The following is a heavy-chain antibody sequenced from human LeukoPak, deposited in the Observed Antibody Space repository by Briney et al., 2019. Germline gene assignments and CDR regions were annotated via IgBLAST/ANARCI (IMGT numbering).Heavy chain of an antibody. CDR3: ARAGGYCSSTSCYEFDY. V-gene: IGHV1-8*01. CDR2: MNPNSGNT. D-gene: IGHD2-2*01. Sequence: ASVKVSCKAAGYTFTSYDINWVRQATGQGLEWMGWMNPNSGNTGYAQKFQGRVTMTRDTSISTAYMELSRLRSDDTAVYYCARAGGYCSSTSCYEFDYWGQGTLVTVSS. CDR1: GYTFTSYD. J-gene: IGHJ4*02.